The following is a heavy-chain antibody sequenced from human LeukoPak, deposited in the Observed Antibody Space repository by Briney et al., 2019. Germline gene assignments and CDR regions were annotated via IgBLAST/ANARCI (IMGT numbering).Heavy chain of an antibody. Sequence: GGSLRLSCAASGFIFSGYGMHWVRLAPGKGLEWVAAIRYDGSQKFYKDSMKGRFTVSRDNSKNTLYLQMNSLGGDDTAIYYCAREDWGRCGGHSCHGALDIWGQGTMVTVSP. CDR1: GFIFSGYG. CDR2: IRYDGSQK. D-gene: IGHD2-21*01. CDR3: AREDWGRCGGHSCHGALDI. V-gene: IGHV3-33*01. J-gene: IGHJ3*02.